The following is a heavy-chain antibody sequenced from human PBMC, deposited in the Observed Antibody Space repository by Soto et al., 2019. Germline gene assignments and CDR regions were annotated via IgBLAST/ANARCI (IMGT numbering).Heavy chain of an antibody. CDR3: ARVRVGLYYYDSSGYYNY. J-gene: IGHJ4*02. V-gene: IGHV1-18*01. CDR2: ISAYNGNT. Sequence: QVQLVQSGAEVKKPGASVKVSCKASGYTFTSYGISWVRQAPGQGLEWMGWISAYNGNTNYAQKLQGRVTMTTDTTTSTAYMVLRSLRADDTAVYYCARVRVGLYYYDSSGYYNYWGQGTLVTVSS. CDR1: GYTFTSYG. D-gene: IGHD3-22*01.